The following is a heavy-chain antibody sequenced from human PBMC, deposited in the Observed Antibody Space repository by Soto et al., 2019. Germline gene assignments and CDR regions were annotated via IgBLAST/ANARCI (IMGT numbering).Heavy chain of an antibody. CDR3: VRDSFDSSAYYSGAFDV. J-gene: IGHJ3*01. CDR1: GGSISTTGCY. Sequence: QVQLQESGPGLVKPSQTLSLTCSVSGGSISTTGCYWNWIRQHPGKGLEWIGSSYYSGSTYYNPSLKSRVTISIHTSKNLFSLKLSSVTAADTAVYYCVRDSFDSSAYYSGAFDVWGQGTMVTVSS. V-gene: IGHV4-31*03. CDR2: SYYSGST. D-gene: IGHD3-22*01.